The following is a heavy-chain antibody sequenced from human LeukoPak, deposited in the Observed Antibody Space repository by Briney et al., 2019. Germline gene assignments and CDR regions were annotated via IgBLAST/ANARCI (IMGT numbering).Heavy chain of an antibody. Sequence: SETLSLTCTVSGASITGDYWNWIRQPPGKGLEWIGFVRHYNPSLKSRVTISADISKNQFSLELTSVIAADTAVYYCARMATGLQYGMDVRGQGTTVTVSS. D-gene: IGHD3-16*01. V-gene: IGHV4-59*01. CDR2: VR. J-gene: IGHJ6*02. CDR1: GASITGDY. CDR3: ARMATGLQYGMDV.